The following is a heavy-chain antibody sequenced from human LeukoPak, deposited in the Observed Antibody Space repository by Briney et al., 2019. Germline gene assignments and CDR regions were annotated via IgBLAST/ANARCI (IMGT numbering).Heavy chain of an antibody. J-gene: IGHJ4*02. CDR1: GFTFSSYE. V-gene: IGHV3-48*03. D-gene: IGHD6-19*01. Sequence: GGSLRLSCAASGFTFSSYEMNWVRQAPGKGLEWVSYISSSGSTIYYADAVKGRFTISRDNAKNSLYLQMNSLRAEDTAVYYCAKDKQWLVRPIGCFDSWGQGTLVTVSS. CDR2: ISSSGSTI. CDR3: AKDKQWLVRPIGCFDS.